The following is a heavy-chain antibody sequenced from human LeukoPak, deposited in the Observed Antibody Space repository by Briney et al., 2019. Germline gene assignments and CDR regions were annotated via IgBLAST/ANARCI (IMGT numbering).Heavy chain of an antibody. Sequence: GGSLRLSCAASGFIFSNAYMKWVRQAPGKGLEWVANIKQDGSEKYYVDSVKGRFTISRDNAKNSLYLQMNSLRAEDTAVYYCARSGHYLAAAGKGKFDYWGQGTLVTVSS. V-gene: IGHV3-7*01. CDR3: ARSGHYLAAAGKGKFDY. J-gene: IGHJ4*02. CDR1: GFIFSNAY. CDR2: IKQDGSEK. D-gene: IGHD6-13*01.